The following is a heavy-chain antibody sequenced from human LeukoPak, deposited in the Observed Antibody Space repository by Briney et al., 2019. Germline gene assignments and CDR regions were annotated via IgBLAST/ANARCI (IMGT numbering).Heavy chain of an antibody. CDR3: TRDSGSGAFDY. CDR1: GFTFADYA. Sequence: GGSLRLSCTASGFTFADYAMSWVRQAPGKGLEWVGFIRSKAYGGTTEYAASVKGGFTISRDDSKSIAYLQMNSLKTVDTAVYYCTRDSGSGAFDYWGQGTLVTVSS. D-gene: IGHD3-10*01. V-gene: IGHV3-49*04. J-gene: IGHJ4*02. CDR2: IRSKAYGGTT.